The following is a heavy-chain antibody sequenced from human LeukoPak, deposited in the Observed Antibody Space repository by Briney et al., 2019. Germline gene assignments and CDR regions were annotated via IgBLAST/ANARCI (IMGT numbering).Heavy chain of an antibody. CDR3: ARWGGTRQFYFDY. CDR1: GFTFSGHW. V-gene: IGHV3-7*01. CDR2: INQGGSDK. Sequence: PGGSLRLSCAASGFTFSGHWMSWVRQAPGKGREWVATINQGGSDKYYVDSVKGRFTISRDNANNLLYLQMNSLRGEDTAVYYCARWGGTRQFYFDYWGQGTLATVSS. J-gene: IGHJ4*02. D-gene: IGHD3-16*01.